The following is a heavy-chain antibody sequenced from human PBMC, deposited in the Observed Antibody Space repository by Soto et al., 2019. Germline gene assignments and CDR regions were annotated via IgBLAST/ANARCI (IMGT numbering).Heavy chain of an antibody. CDR1: EYSFTTYW. J-gene: IGHJ4*02. CDR3: ARQAPLRYFDWSPADY. Sequence: GASLKISCKGSEYSFTTYWINWVRQMPGKGLEWMGIIYPGDSDTRYSPSFQGQVTISADKSISTAYLQWSSLKASDTAMYYCARQAPLRYFDWSPADYWGQGTLVT. D-gene: IGHD3-9*01. CDR2: IYPGDSDT. V-gene: IGHV5-51*01.